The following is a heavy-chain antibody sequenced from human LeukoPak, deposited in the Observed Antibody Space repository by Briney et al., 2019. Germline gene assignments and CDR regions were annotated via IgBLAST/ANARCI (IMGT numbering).Heavy chain of an antibody. CDR2: ISGSGGST. D-gene: IGHD3-16*02. CDR3: AKVTSGDYVWGSYRSDY. V-gene: IGHV3-23*01. Sequence: PGGSLRLSCAASGFTFSSYAMSWVRQAPGKGLEWVSAISGSGGSTYYADSVKGRFTISRDNSKNTLYLQMNSLRAEDTAVYYCAKVTSGDYVWGSYRSDYWGQGTLVTVSS. J-gene: IGHJ4*02. CDR1: GFTFSSYA.